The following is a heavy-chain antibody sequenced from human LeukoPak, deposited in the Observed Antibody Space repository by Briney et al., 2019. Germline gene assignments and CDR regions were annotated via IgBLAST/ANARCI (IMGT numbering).Heavy chain of an antibody. V-gene: IGHV3-23*01. J-gene: IGHJ6*02. D-gene: IGHD3-10*01. CDR1: GFTFSSYA. Sequence: GGSLRLSCAASGFTFSSYAMSWVRQAPGKGLEWVSAISGSGGSTYYADSVKGRFTISRDNAKNSLYLQMNSLRAEDTAVYYCARGRGVVLWFGESLAGMDVWGQGTTVTVSS. CDR3: ARGRGVVLWFGESLAGMDV. CDR2: ISGSGGST.